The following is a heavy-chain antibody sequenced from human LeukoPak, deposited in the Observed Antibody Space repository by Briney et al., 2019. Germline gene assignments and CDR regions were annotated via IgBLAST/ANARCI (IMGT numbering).Heavy chain of an antibody. V-gene: IGHV3-74*01. CDR1: GFTFGSPW. CDR3: ASDSPYYGMDV. J-gene: IGHJ6*02. Sequence: PGGSLRLSCAASGFTFGSPWMHWVRQAPGKGLVWVSRINSDGSATAYADSVKGRFTISRDNAKNTLYLQMSGLRVEDTAVYHCASDSPYYGMDVWGQGTTVTVSS. CDR2: INSDGSAT.